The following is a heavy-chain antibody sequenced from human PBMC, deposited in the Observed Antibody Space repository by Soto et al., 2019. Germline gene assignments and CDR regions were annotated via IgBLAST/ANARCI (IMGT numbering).Heavy chain of an antibody. CDR3: ARAIGLELHLSWFDP. Sequence: EVQLLESGGGLVQPGGSLRLSCAASGFTFSSYAMSWVRQAPGKGLEWVSAISGSGGSTYYADSVKGRFTISRDNSKNTLYLQMNSLRAEDTAVYYCARAIGLELHLSWFDPWGQGTLVTVSS. J-gene: IGHJ5*02. D-gene: IGHD1-7*01. V-gene: IGHV3-23*01. CDR2: ISGSGGST. CDR1: GFTFSSYA.